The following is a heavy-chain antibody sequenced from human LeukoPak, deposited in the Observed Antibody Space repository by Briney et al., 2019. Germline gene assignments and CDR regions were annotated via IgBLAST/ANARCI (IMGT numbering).Heavy chain of an antibody. Sequence: GSLRPSCEASEFTFSSYSMNWVRQSPGKGLEWVSYISGSSSTVDYADSVKGRFTMSRDNTKNSVYLQINSLTVEDTAIYYCARDHDWAFDYWGQGALVTDSS. D-gene: IGHD3-9*01. CDR2: ISGSSSTV. V-gene: IGHV3-48*04. CDR3: ARDHDWAFDY. CDR1: EFTFSSYS. J-gene: IGHJ4*02.